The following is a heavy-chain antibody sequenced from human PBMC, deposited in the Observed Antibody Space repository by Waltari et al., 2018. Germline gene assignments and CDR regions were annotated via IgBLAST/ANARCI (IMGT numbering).Heavy chain of an antibody. CDR2: IIPTLGIA. V-gene: IGHV1-69*04. D-gene: IGHD6-13*01. J-gene: IGHJ2*01. CDR1: GGTFSSYA. CDR3: ARRIAAAGSYWYFDL. Sequence: QVQLVQSGAEVKKPGSSVKVSCKASGGTFSSYAISWVRQAPGQGLEWMGGIIPTLGIANYVQKFQGRVTITADESTSTAYMELSSLRSEETAVYYCARRIAAAGSYWYFDLWGRGTLVTVSS.